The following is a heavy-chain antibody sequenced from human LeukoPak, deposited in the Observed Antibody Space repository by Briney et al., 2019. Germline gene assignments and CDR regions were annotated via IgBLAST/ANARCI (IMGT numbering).Heavy chain of an antibody. CDR3: TTLTGSGWYPVDY. CDR2: IKGKTDGGTT. J-gene: IGHJ4*02. D-gene: IGHD6-19*01. V-gene: IGHV3-15*07. Sequence: GGSLRLSCAASGFTFSNAWMNWVRQAPGKGLEWVGRIKGKTDGGTTDYAAPVKGRFTISRDDSKNTLYLQMNSLKTEDTAVYYCTTLTGSGWYPVDYWGQGTLVTVSS. CDR1: GFTFSNAW.